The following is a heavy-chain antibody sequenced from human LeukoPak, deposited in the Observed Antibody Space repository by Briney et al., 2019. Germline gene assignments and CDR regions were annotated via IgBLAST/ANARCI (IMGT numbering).Heavy chain of an antibody. V-gene: IGHV1-69*04. D-gene: IGHD2-15*01. CDR2: IIPILGIA. Sequence: SVKVSCKASGGTFSSYAISWVRQAPGQGLEWMGRIIPILGIANYAQKFQGRATITADKSTSTAYMELSSLRSEDTAVYYCARGDLCSGGSCDYYGMDVWGQGTTVTVSS. CDR3: ARGDLCSGGSCDYYGMDV. J-gene: IGHJ6*02. CDR1: GGTFSSYA.